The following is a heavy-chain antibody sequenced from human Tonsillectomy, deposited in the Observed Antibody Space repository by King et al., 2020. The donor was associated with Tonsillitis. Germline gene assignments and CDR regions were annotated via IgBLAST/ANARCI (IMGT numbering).Heavy chain of an antibody. CDR2: ISGDGGST. J-gene: IGHJ4*02. CDR3: ANALRFLEWSNFDY. CDR1: GFTFDDYA. V-gene: IGHV3-43*02. Sequence: VQLVESGGGVVRPGGSLRLSCAASGFTFDDYAMHWVRQAPGKGLEWVSLISGDGGSTYYADSVKGRFTISRDNSKNSLYLQMNSLRTEDTALYYCANALRFLEWSNFDYWGQGTLVTVSS. D-gene: IGHD3-3*01.